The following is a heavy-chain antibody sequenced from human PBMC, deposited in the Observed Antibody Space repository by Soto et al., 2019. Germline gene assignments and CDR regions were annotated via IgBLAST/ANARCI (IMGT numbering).Heavy chain of an antibody. J-gene: IGHJ4*02. CDR3: ARDHYYDILTGYYPSYYFDY. D-gene: IGHD3-9*01. V-gene: IGHV3-30-3*01. CDR2: ISYDGSNK. CDR1: GFTFSSYA. Sequence: PGGSLRLSCAASGFTFSSYAMHWVRQAPGKGLEWVAVISYDGSNKYYADSVKGRFTISRDNSKNTLYLQMSSLRAEDTAVYYCARDHYYDILTGYYPSYYFDYWGQGTLVTVSS.